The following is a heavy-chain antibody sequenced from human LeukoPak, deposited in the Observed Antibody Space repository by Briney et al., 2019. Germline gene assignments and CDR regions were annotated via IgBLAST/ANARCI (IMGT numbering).Heavy chain of an antibody. D-gene: IGHD3-22*01. CDR3: ARGLSTYYGY. J-gene: IGHJ4*02. CDR1: GGSFSGYY. CDR2: INHSGST. Sequence: SETLSLTCAVYGGSFSGYYWSWIRQPPGKGLEWIGEINHSGSTNYNPSLKSRVTISVDTSKNQFSLKLSSVTAADTAMYYCARGLSTYYGYWGQGTLVTVSS. V-gene: IGHV4-34*01.